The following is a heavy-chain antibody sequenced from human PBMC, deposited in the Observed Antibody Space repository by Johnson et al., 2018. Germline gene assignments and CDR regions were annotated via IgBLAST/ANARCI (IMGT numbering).Heavy chain of an antibody. J-gene: IGHJ6*02. CDR3: ARVLGAPRLYYGMDV. CDR2: IKQDGSNK. Sequence: QVQLVESGGGLVQPGRSLRLSCAASGFTFDDYAMHWVRQAPGKGLEWVANIKQDGSNKYYADSVKGRFTISRDNSKNTLYLQMNSLGAEDTAVYYCARVLGAPRLYYGMDVWGQGTTVTVSS. CDR1: GFTFDDYA. V-gene: IGHV3-30*03. D-gene: IGHD1-26*01.